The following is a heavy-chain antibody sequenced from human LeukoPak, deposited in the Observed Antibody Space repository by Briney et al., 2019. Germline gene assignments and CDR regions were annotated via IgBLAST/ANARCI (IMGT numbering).Heavy chain of an antibody. CDR2: IYHSGST. J-gene: IGHJ4*02. D-gene: IGHD3-10*01. Sequence: PSETLSLTCTVSGYSISSGYYWGWIRQPPGKGLEWIGSIYHSGSTYYSPSLKSRVTISVDTSKNQFSLKLSSVTAADTAVYYCARVAQEAWFGELLDYWGQGTLVTVSS. CDR1: GYSISSGYY. CDR3: ARVAQEAWFGELLDY. V-gene: IGHV4-38-2*02.